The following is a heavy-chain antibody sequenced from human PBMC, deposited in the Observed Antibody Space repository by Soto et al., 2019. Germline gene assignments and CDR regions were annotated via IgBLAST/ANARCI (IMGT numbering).Heavy chain of an antibody. CDR1: GFTFDDYA. Sequence: PGGSLRLSCAASGFTFDDYAMHWVRQAPGKGLEWVSGISWNSGSVGYTDSVKGRFTVSRDNAKNSLYLQMHSLRAEDTALYYCAKAMGGSYYYDSSGYPSAEYFQHWGQGTLVTVSS. J-gene: IGHJ1*01. V-gene: IGHV3-9*01. CDR2: ISWNSGSV. D-gene: IGHD3-22*01. CDR3: AKAMGGSYYYDSSGYPSAEYFQH.